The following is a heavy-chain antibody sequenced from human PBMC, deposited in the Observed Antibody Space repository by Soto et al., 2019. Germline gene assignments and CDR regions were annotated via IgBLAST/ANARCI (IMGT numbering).Heavy chain of an antibody. V-gene: IGHV1-18*01. D-gene: IGHD6-13*01. CDR2: VSAYNGNT. Sequence: ASVKISCKASGYTFTSYGICWVRQAPGKGLEWMGWVSAYNGNTNYAQKLQGRVTMTTDTSTSTAYMELRSLRSDDTAVYYCARDRIRVAAAGTLADYWGQGTLVTVSS. J-gene: IGHJ4*02. CDR1: GYTFTSYG. CDR3: ARDRIRVAAAGTLADY.